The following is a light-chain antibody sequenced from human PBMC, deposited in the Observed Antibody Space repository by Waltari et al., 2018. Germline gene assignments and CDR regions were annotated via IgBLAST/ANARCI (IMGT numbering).Light chain of an antibody. V-gene: IGLV2-14*03. CDR1: SSDVGGYDF. Sequence: QSALTQPASVSGSPGQSITISCTGSSSDVGGYDFVSWYQQHPGKVPKLIIYDVSHRPSGVSTGSSGSKSGNTAPLTFSGLQSEDEANYYCNSYTSSNTRVFGTGTRSPS. J-gene: IGLJ1*01. CDR3: NSYTSSNTRV. CDR2: DVS.